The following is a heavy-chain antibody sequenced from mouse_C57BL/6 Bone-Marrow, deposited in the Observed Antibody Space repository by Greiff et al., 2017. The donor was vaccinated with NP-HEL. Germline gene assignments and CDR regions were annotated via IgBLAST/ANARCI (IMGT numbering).Heavy chain of an antibody. CDR2: IDPSDSYN. V-gene: IGHV1-69*01. Sequence: QVQLQQPGAELVMPGASVKLSCKASGYTFTSYWMPWVKQRPGQGLEWIGEIDPSDSYNNYNQKFKGKSTLTVDKSSSTAYMQLSSLTSEDSAVYYCARGGYWYFDVWGTGTTVTVSS. CDR3: ARGGYWYFDV. D-gene: IGHD1-1*02. CDR1: GYTFTSYW. J-gene: IGHJ1*03.